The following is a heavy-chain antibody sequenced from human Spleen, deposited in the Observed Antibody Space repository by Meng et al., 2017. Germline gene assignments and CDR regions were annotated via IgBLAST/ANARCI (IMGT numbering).Heavy chain of an antibody. CDR2: TNYRSKWYD. Sequence: AQLQESCPGLVKPSQSPSLNYAISGDSVSSNSAAWNWLRQSPARGLQWQRRTNYRSKWYDDYAVSVKSRITITPDTSKNQFSLQLNSVTPEDTAVYYCARQEGAFDYWGQGTLVTVSS. D-gene: IGHD3-16*01. J-gene: IGHJ4*02. CDR3: ARQEGAFDY. CDR1: GDSVSSNSAA. V-gene: IGHV6-1*01.